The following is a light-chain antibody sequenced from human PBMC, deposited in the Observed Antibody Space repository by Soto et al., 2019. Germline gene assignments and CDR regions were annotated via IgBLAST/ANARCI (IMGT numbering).Light chain of an antibody. CDR3: QQRSNWPRT. V-gene: IGKV3-11*01. CDR1: QSVSSY. J-gene: IGKJ4*01. Sequence: EIVLTQSPATLSLSPGERANLSCRASQSVSSYLAWYQQKPGQAPRLLIYDASNRATGIPARFSGSGSGTDLTLTISSLEPEDFAVYYCQQRSNWPRTFGGGTKVEIK. CDR2: DAS.